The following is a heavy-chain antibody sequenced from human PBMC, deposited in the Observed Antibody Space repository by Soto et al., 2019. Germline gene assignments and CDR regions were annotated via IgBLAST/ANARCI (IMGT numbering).Heavy chain of an antibody. Sequence: ASVKVSCKASGYTFTGYYMHWVRQAPGQGLEWMGWINPNSGGTNYAQKFQGRVTMTRDTSISTAYMELSRLRSDDTAVYYCASPDPYCSGGSCYFVPFDYWGQGTLVTVSS. CDR3: ASPDPYCSGGSCYFVPFDY. J-gene: IGHJ4*02. CDR1: GYTFTGYY. CDR2: INPNSGGT. D-gene: IGHD2-15*01. V-gene: IGHV1-2*02.